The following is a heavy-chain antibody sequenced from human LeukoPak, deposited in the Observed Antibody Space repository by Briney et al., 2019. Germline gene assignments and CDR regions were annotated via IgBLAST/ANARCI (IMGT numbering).Heavy chain of an antibody. CDR1: GFTFNRHG. Sequence: PGGSLRLSCAASGFTFNRHGMHWVRQAPGKGLEWVAFIQYDGNTKFYADSVKGRFTISRDNSKNTLYLQMNSLRAEDTAVYYCAKDQEVAAAGTWGSIDYWGQGTLVAVSS. CDR2: IQYDGNTK. J-gene: IGHJ4*02. D-gene: IGHD6-13*01. CDR3: AKDQEVAAAGTWGSIDY. V-gene: IGHV3-30*02.